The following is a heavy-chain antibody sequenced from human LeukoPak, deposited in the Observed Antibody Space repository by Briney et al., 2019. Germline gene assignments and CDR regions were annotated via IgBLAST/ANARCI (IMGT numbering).Heavy chain of an antibody. CDR3: ARSFTPGGFDY. CDR2: IIPILGIA. Sequence: ASVKVSCKASGGTFSSYTISWVRQAPGQGLEWMGRIIPILGIANYAQKFQGRVTITADKSTSTAYMELSSLRSEDTAVYYCARSFTPGGFDYWGQGTLVTVSS. J-gene: IGHJ4*02. CDR1: GGTFSSYT. D-gene: IGHD1-1*01. V-gene: IGHV1-69*02.